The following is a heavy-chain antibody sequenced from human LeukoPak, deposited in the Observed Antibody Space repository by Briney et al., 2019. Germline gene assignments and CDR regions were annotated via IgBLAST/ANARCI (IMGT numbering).Heavy chain of an antibody. Sequence: PGGSLRLSCAVSGLTFSNYSMTWVRQAPGKGLEWMANIKKDGSAKYYVDSVKGRFSISRDNAKNSLYLEMNSLTVEDTAVYHCARGGSSSSWFWIDWGQGTLVTVSS. D-gene: IGHD6-13*01. CDR3: ARGGSSSSWFWID. CDR2: IKKDGSAK. J-gene: IGHJ4*02. V-gene: IGHV3-7*04. CDR1: GLTFSNYS.